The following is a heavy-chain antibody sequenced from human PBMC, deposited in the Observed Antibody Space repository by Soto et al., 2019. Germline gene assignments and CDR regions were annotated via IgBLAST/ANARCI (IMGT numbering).Heavy chain of an antibody. D-gene: IGHD3-22*01. CDR3: ARGTGYYPDY. CDR1: GFTFSSYA. CDR2: ISYDGSNK. J-gene: IGHJ4*02. V-gene: IGHV3-30-3*01. Sequence: QVQLVESGGGVVQPGRSLRLSCAASGFTFSSYAMHWVRQAPGKGLEWVAVISYDGSNKYYADSVKGRFTISRDNSKNTLYLKMNSLRAEDTAVYYCARGTGYYPDYWGQGTLVTVSS.